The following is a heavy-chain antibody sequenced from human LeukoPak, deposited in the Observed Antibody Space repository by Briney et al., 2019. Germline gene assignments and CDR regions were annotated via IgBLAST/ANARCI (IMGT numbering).Heavy chain of an antibody. D-gene: IGHD2-2*01. J-gene: IGHJ4*02. CDR3: ARGFSGVVPAATKYYFDY. CDR1: GGSFSGYY. CDR2: INHSGST. Sequence: SETLSPTCAVYGGSFSGYYWSWIRQPPGKGLEWIGEINHSGSTNYNPSLKSRVTISVDTSKNQFSLKLSSVTAADTAVYYCARGFSGVVPAATKYYFDYWGQGTLVTVSS. V-gene: IGHV4-34*01.